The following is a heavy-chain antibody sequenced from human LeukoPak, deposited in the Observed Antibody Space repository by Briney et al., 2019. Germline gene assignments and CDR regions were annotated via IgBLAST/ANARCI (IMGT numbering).Heavy chain of an antibody. CDR2: VTAFNENT. CDR1: GFALTTYN. Sequence: ASVKVSCKASGFALTTYNIVWLRQAPGQGLEWVGWVTAFNENTHYSRKVQGRVTMTRDTSASTAYMELSSLRSEDMAVYYCARSRGGYVRYYFDYWGQGTLVTVSS. V-gene: IGHV1-18*03. J-gene: IGHJ4*02. D-gene: IGHD5-12*01. CDR3: ARSRGGYVRYYFDY.